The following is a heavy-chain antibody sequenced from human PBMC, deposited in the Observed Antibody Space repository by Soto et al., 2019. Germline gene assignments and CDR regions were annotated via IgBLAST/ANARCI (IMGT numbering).Heavy chain of an antibody. V-gene: IGHV1-69*01. CDR2: SIPIFGTA. CDR1: GGTFSSYA. CDR3: ASGLCGGQGRKYCYNGMDV. J-gene: IGHJ6*01. D-gene: IGHD2-21*01. Sequence: QVQLVQSGAEVKKPGSSVKVSCKASGGTFSSYAISWVRQAPGQGLEWMGGSIPIFGTANYAQKFQGTVTITANESTSTAYMKLSSVRSEDTAVYYCASGLCGGQGRKYCYNGMDVW.